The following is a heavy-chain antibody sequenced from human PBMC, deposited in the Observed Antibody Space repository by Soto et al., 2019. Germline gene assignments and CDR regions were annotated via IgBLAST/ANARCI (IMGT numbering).Heavy chain of an antibody. J-gene: IGHJ4*02. CDR2: VSSGGDNT. Sequence: EVQLLQSGGGLGQRGGSLTLSCAASGFTFNNFAMTWVRQAPGKGLEWVSSVSSGGDNTWYADSVKGRFTISRDNPKNTLYLHMNILSAADTAVYYCAKVQLPPSNYGGGYLLDFWGQGTLVTVSS. V-gene: IGHV3-23*01. CDR3: AKVQLPPSNYGGGYLLDF. CDR1: GFTFNNFA. D-gene: IGHD4-4*01.